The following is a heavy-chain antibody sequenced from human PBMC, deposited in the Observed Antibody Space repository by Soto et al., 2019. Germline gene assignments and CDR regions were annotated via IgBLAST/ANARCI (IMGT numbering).Heavy chain of an antibody. V-gene: IGHV3-23*01. CDR2: ISGSGGST. CDR3: AKARAGAGYFDY. D-gene: IGHD6-19*01. J-gene: IGHJ4*02. CDR1: GFTFSSYA. Sequence: EVQLLESGGGLVQPGGSLRLSCVASGFTFSSYAMSWVRQAPGKGLEWVSAISGSGGSTYYADSVKGRFTISRDNSKNTLYLQMNSLRAEDTVVYYCAKARAGAGYFDYWGQGTLVTVSS.